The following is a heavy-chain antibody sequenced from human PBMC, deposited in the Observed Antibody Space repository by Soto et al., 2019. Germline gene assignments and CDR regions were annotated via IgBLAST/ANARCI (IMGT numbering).Heavy chain of an antibody. CDR1: GGSLRGYY. V-gene: IGHV4-34*01. J-gene: IGHJ4*02. CDR3: AREGYCSGGSCYSRTLDY. Sequence: XETLSLTCAVDGGSLRGYYWSWIRKPPGKGLEWIGEINHSGSTNYNPSLKSRVTISVDTSKNQFSLKLSSVTAADTAVYYCAREGYCSGGSCYSRTLDYWGQGTLVTVSS. CDR2: INHSGST. D-gene: IGHD2-15*01.